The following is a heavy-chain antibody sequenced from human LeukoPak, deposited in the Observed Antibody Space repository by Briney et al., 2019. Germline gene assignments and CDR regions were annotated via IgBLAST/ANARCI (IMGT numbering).Heavy chain of an antibody. D-gene: IGHD3-10*01. J-gene: IGHJ4*02. CDR2: ISSSSSYI. Sequence: GGSLRLSCAASGFTFSSYSMNWVRQAPGKGLEWVSSISSSSSYIYYADSVKGRFTISRDNAKNSLYLQMNSLRAEDTAVYYCARDPTTYYYGSGSYYNSRYYFDYWGQGTLVTVSS. V-gene: IGHV3-21*01. CDR3: ARDPTTYYYGSGSYYNSRYYFDY. CDR1: GFTFSSYS.